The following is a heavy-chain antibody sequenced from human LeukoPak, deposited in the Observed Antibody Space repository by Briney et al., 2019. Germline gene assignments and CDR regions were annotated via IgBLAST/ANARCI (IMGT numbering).Heavy chain of an antibody. Sequence: ASVKVSCKASGYTFTGYFMHWVRQAPGQGLEWMGWFKPSNGDTNYAQKFQGRVTMTRDTSISTAFMELSRLRSGDTAMYYCATYYDFWSGYSHHLDYWGQGTLVTVSS. CDR2: FKPSNGDT. V-gene: IGHV1-2*02. D-gene: IGHD3-3*01. J-gene: IGHJ4*02. CDR1: GYTFTGYF. CDR3: ATYYDFWSGYSHHLDY.